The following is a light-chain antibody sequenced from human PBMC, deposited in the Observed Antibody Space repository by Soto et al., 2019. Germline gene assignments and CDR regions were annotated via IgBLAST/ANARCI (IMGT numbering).Light chain of an antibody. Sequence: QSVRTQPASVSGSPGQSITISCTGTSSDVGGYNYVSWYQQHPGKAPKLMIYEVSNRPSGVSNRFSGSKSGNTASLAIPGLQAEDEADYYCSSYTSSSTYVFGTGTKVTVL. CDR3: SSYTSSSTYV. CDR1: SSDVGGYNY. J-gene: IGLJ1*01. CDR2: EVS. V-gene: IGLV2-14*01.